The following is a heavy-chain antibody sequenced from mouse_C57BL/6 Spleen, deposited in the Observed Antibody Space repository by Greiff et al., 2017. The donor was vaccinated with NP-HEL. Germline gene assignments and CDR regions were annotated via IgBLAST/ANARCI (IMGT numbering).Heavy chain of an antibody. CDR3: ARGYYGSSLAY. CDR2: ISSGSSTI. Sequence: EVQLVESGGGLVKPGGSLKLSCAASGFTFSDYGMHWVRQAPEKGLEWVAYISSGSSTIYYVDTVKGRFTISRDNAKNTLFLQMTSLRSEDTAMYYCARGYYGSSLAYWGQGTLVTVSA. CDR1: GFTFSDYG. J-gene: IGHJ3*01. V-gene: IGHV5-17*01. D-gene: IGHD1-1*01.